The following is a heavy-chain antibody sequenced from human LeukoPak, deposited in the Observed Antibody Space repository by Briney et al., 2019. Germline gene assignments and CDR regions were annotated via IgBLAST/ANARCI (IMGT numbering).Heavy chain of an antibody. CDR1: GGTFSSYA. CDR2: IIPIFGTA. J-gene: IGHJ4*02. Sequence: SVKVSCKASGGTFSSYAISWVRQAPGQGLEWMGGIIPIFGTANYAQKFQGRVTITADESTSTAYMELSSLRSEDTAVYYCARDSRAVAGTGLHSDWGQGTLVTVSS. D-gene: IGHD6-19*01. V-gene: IGHV1-69*13. CDR3: ARDSRAVAGTGLHSD.